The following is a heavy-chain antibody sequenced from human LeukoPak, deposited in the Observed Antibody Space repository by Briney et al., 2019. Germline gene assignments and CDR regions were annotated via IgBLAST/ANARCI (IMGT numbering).Heavy chain of an antibody. CDR1: GFTFSSYA. CDR2: ISYDGSNK. J-gene: IGHJ3*02. D-gene: IGHD3-3*01. CDR3: ARDRAKDYDFLAPDAFDI. Sequence: GGSLRLSCAASGFTFSSYAMHWVRQAPGKGLEWVAVISYDGSNKYYADSVKGRFTISRDNSKNTLYLQMNSLRAEDTAVYYCARDRAKDYDFLAPDAFDIWGQGTMVTVSS. V-gene: IGHV3-30-3*01.